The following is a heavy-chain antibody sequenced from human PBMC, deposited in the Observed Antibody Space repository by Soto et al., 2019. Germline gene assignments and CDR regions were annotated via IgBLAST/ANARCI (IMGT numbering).Heavy chain of an antibody. V-gene: IGHV5-51*01. CDR1: GYRFTNFW. Sequence: XESLKISCTGSGYRFTNFWIGWVRQMPGKGLEWMGIIYPGDSDTTYGPSFEGQVTFSADRSTSTAYLEWSSLRASDTAMYYCAKTSSRDSNDAFDIWGQGKLVTVSS. D-gene: IGHD4-4*01. CDR2: IYPGDSDT. J-gene: IGHJ3*02. CDR3: AKTSSRDSNDAFDI.